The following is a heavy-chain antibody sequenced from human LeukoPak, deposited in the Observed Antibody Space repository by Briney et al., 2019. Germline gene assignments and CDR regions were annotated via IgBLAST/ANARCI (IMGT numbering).Heavy chain of an antibody. CDR1: GFTFSTYF. CDR3: VRSSDSSGHFDY. V-gene: IGHV3-30-3*01. D-gene: IGHD3-22*01. CDR2: IASDGSHT. Sequence: GRSLRLSCAASGFTFSTYFMHWVRQAPGKGLEWVADIASDGSHTFYVESVKGRFTISRDNSKNTLYLQMSSLRSEDTAVYYCVRSSDSSGHFDYWGQGTLVTVSS. J-gene: IGHJ4*02.